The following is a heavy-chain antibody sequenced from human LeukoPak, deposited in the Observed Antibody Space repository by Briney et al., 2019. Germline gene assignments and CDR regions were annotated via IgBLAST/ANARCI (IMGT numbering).Heavy chain of an antibody. CDR2: IRSKAYGGTT. CDR3: TRDPYYFDSSGYYHHAFDI. J-gene: IGHJ3*02. CDR1: GFTFRDYA. D-gene: IGHD3-22*01. V-gene: IGHV3-49*04. Sequence: GGSLRLSCTGFGFTFRDYAVSWVRQAPGKGLECIGFIRSKAYGGTTEYAASVKGRFTISRDDSKSIAYLQMNSLKTEDTAVYYCTRDPYYFDSSGYYHHAFDIWGQGTMVAVSS.